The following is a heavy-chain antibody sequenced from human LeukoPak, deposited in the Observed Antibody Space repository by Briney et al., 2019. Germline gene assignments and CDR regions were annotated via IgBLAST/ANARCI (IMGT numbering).Heavy chain of an antibody. CDR1: GFTDSSNY. Sequence: PGGALRLSCAASGFTDSSNYMSWVRQAPGKGLEWVSVMYSGGSTYYADSVKGRFTISRDNSKNTLYLQMNSLRAEDTAVYYCAREGGSGWSVTNFDYWGQGTLVTVSS. CDR2: MYSGGST. CDR3: AREGGSGWSVTNFDY. V-gene: IGHV3-66*02. J-gene: IGHJ4*02. D-gene: IGHD6-19*01.